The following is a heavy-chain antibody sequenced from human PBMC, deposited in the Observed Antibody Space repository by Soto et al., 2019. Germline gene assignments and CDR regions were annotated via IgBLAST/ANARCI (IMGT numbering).Heavy chain of an antibody. Sequence: QVQLQESGPGLVKPSETLSLTCSVSDGSVNTGNYYWSWIRQPPGKGLEWIGHIYYIGTTNYNPSLQSLVTISVDTAQNQFSLKVASVTAADTAVYFCAREEKQLSRYGGDFDYWGQGILVTVSS. D-gene: IGHD3-16*01. CDR3: AREEKQLSRYGGDFDY. V-gene: IGHV4-61*01. J-gene: IGHJ4*02. CDR1: DGSVNTGNYY. CDR2: IYYIGTT.